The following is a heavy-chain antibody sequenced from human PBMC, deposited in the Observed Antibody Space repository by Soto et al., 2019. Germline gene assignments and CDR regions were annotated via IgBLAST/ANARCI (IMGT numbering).Heavy chain of an antibody. CDR3: ARVPFPCGGDCYSSV. D-gene: IGHD2-21*02. V-gene: IGHV1-69*13. CDR1: GGTFSSXA. J-gene: IGHJ6*02. CDR2: IIPIFGTA. Sequence: SVKVSCKAAGGTFSSXAISWVRQAXGQGLEWMGGIIPIFGTANYAQKFQGRVTITADESTSTAYMELSSLRSEDTAVYYCARVPFPCGGDCYSSVWGQGTTVTVSS.